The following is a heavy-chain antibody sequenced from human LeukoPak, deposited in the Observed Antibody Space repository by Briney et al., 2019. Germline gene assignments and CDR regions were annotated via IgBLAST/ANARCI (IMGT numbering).Heavy chain of an antibody. CDR3: AKDQLNNLIAVSLDY. V-gene: IGHV3-13*01. D-gene: IGHD6-19*01. J-gene: IGHJ4*02. Sequence: PGGSLRLSCAASGFTFSSYDMHWVRQGTGKGLEWVSGIGTAGDTDYPDSVKGRFTISRDNSKNTLYLQMNSLRAEDTAVYYCAKDQLNNLIAVSLDYRGQGTLVTVSS. CDR2: IGTAGDT. CDR1: GFTFSSYD.